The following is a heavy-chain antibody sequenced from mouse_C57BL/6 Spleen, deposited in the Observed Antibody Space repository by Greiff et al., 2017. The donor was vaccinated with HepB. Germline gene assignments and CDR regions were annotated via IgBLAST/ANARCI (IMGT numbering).Heavy chain of an antibody. V-gene: IGHV1-53*01. Sequence: QVQLQQPGTELVKPGASVKLSCKASGYTFTSYWMHWVKQRPGQGLEWIGNINPSNGGTNYNEKFKSKATLTVDKSSSTAYMQLSSLTSEDSAVYYWAREGGWLPPFAYWGQGTLVTVSA. CDR2: INPSNGGT. D-gene: IGHD2-3*01. CDR3: AREGGWLPPFAY. CDR1: GYTFTSYW. J-gene: IGHJ3*01.